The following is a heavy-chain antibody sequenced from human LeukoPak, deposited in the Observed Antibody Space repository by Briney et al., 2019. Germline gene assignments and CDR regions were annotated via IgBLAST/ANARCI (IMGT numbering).Heavy chain of an antibody. CDR3: ARVSEETGSDY. Sequence: ASVKVSCKASGYTFTDYYMHWVRQAPGQGLEWMGWINPSSGGTNYAQKFQGRVTVTRDTSISTAYMDLSRLRSEDTAVYYCARVSEETGSDYWGQGTLVTVSS. J-gene: IGHJ4*02. CDR1: GYTFTDYY. CDR2: INPSSGGT. D-gene: IGHD3-10*01. V-gene: IGHV1-2*02.